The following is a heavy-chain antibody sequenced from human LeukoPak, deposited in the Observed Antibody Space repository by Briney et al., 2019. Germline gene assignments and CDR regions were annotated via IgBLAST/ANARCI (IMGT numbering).Heavy chain of an antibody. CDR3: AKGRYDFWSGPSPVGY. J-gene: IGHJ4*02. CDR1: GFTFRNYA. D-gene: IGHD3-3*01. CDR2: ISGSGGST. V-gene: IGHV3-23*01. Sequence: GGSLRLSCAASGFTFRNYAVNWVRQAPGKGLEWVSAISGSGGSTYYADSVKGRFTISRDNSKNTLYLQMNSLRAEDTAVYYCAKGRYDFWSGPSPVGYWGQGTLVTVSS.